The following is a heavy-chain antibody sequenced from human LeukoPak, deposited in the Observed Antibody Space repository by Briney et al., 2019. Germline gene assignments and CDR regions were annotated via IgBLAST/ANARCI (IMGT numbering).Heavy chain of an antibody. CDR1: GGSISNYY. J-gene: IGHJ4*02. V-gene: IGHV4-4*09. CDR2: IYTSGST. Sequence: PSETLSLTCTVSGGSISNYYWSWIRQPPGKGLEWIGCIYTSGSTNYNPSLKSRVTISVGTSKNQFSLRLSSVTAADTAVYYCASHDSCGYDFFDSWGQGTLVTVSS. D-gene: IGHD3-22*01. CDR3: ASHDSCGYDFFDS.